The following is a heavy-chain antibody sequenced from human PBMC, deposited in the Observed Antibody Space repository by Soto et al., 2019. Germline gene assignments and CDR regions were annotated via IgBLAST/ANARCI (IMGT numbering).Heavy chain of an antibody. D-gene: IGHD3-3*01. Sequence: ASVKVSCKASGGTFSSYAISWVRQAPGQGLEWVGWMNPNSGNTGYAQKFQGRVTMTRNTSISTAYMELSSLRPEDTAVYYCARAAWYYDFWSGYLAFDIWGQGTMVTVSS. J-gene: IGHJ3*02. CDR1: GGTFSSYA. CDR3: ARAAWYYDFWSGYLAFDI. V-gene: IGHV1-8*02. CDR2: MNPNSGNT.